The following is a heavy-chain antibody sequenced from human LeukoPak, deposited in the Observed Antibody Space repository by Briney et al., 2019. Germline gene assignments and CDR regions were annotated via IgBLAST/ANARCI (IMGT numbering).Heavy chain of an antibody. Sequence: GASVKVSCKASGGTFSSYAISWVRQAPGQGLEWMGGIIPIFGTANYAQKFQGGVTITADESTSTAYMELSSLRSEDTAVYYCARVSGYSGYDRDYWGQGTLVTVSS. CDR3: ARVSGYSGYDRDY. CDR1: GGTFSSYA. V-gene: IGHV1-69*13. J-gene: IGHJ4*02. D-gene: IGHD5-12*01. CDR2: IIPIFGTA.